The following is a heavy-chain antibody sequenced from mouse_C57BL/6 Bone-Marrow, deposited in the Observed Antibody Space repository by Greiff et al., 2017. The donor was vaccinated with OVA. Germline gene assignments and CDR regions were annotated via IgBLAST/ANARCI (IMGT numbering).Heavy chain of an antibody. V-gene: IGHV1-54*01. CDR3: ARKPPVRRGVAY. Sequence: VQLQQSGAELVRPGTSVKVSCKASGYAFTNYLIEWVKQRPGQGLEWIGVINPGSGGTNYNEKFKGKATLTADKSSSTAYMQLSSLTSEDSAVYFCARKPPVRRGVAYWGQGTLVTVSA. CDR2: INPGSGGT. J-gene: IGHJ3*01. D-gene: IGHD2-14*01. CDR1: GYAFTNYL.